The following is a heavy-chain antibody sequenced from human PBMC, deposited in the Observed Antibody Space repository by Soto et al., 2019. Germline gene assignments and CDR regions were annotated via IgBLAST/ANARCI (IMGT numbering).Heavy chain of an antibody. V-gene: IGHV4-30-4*01. J-gene: IGHJ4*02. D-gene: IGHD7-27*01. CDR2: IYDGGRT. CDR3: ARGPSGDKVDS. CDR1: GGSISTVDYW. Sequence: QVQLQESGPGLVKPSQTLSLTCTVSGGSISTVDYWWSWIRQSPDMGLEWIGHIYDGGRTYNNPSRESRVTMSVDTSKSQLSLTLSSVSAADTAGYYCARGPSGDKVDSWGQGTLVTVSS.